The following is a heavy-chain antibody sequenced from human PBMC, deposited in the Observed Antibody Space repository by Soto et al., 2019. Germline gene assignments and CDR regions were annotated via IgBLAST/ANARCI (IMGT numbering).Heavy chain of an antibody. CDR1: GYTFTSYA. V-gene: IGHV1-3*05. CDR2: INAGNGNT. D-gene: IGHD6-13*01. Sequence: QVQLVQSGAEEKKPGASVKVSCKASGYTFTSYAMHWVRQAPGQRLEWMGWINAGNGNTKYSQKFQGRVTITTDTSATTAYMGLSSLRPEDTAVYYCARDVAAADYWGQGTLVTVSS. CDR3: ARDVAAADY. J-gene: IGHJ4*02.